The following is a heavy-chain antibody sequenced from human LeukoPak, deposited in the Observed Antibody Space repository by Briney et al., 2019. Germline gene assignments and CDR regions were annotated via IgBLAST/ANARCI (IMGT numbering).Heavy chain of an antibody. Sequence: ASVKVSCKASGGTFSSYAISWVRQAPGQGLEWMGGIIPIFGTANYAQKFQGRVTITADESTSTAYMELSSLRSEDTAVYYCASERGDLYGGNSGYYYYGMDVWGQGTTVTVSS. D-gene: IGHD4-23*01. CDR2: IIPIFGTA. J-gene: IGHJ6*02. V-gene: IGHV1-69*13. CDR3: ASERGDLYGGNSGYYYYGMDV. CDR1: GGTFSSYA.